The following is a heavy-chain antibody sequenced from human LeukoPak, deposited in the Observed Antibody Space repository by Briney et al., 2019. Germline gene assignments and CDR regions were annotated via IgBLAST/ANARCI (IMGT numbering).Heavy chain of an antibody. J-gene: IGHJ6*03. CDR2: IWYDGSNK. CDR1: GFTFSSYG. V-gene: IGHV3-33*06. CDR3: AKERGSGRDYYYYYMDV. Sequence: GRSLRLSCAASGFTFSSYGTHWVRQAPGKGLEWVAVIWYDGSNKYYADSVKGRFTISRDNSKNTLYLQMNSLRAEDTAVYYCAKERGSGRDYYYYYMDVWGKGTTVTVSS. D-gene: IGHD1-26*01.